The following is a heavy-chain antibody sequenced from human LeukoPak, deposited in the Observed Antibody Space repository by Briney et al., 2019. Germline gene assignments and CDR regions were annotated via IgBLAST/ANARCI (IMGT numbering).Heavy chain of an antibody. D-gene: IGHD6-19*01. V-gene: IGHV4-34*01. CDR2: INHSGST. CDR3: ARALGTGWSQKE. CDR1: GGSFSGYY. J-gene: IGHJ4*02. Sequence: SETLSLTCAVYGGSFSGYYWSWIRQPPGKGLEWIGEINHSGSTNYNPSLKSRVTISVDTTKNQFSLKLSSVTAADTAVYYCARALGTGWSQKEWGQGTLVTVSS.